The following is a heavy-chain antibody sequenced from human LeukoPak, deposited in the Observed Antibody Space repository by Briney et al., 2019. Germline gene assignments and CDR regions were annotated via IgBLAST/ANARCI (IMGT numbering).Heavy chain of an antibody. Sequence: GGSLRLSCAASGFSFSDYYMSWVRQAPGKGLEWVSYIRSGDSSTIYYADSVKGRFTISRDNAKNSLYLQMSSLRAEDTAVYYCARAMRAYYYYAMDVWGQGTTVTVSS. J-gene: IGHJ6*02. CDR3: ARAMRAYYYYAMDV. V-gene: IGHV3-11*01. D-gene: IGHD2-2*01. CDR1: GFSFSDYY. CDR2: IRSGDSSTI.